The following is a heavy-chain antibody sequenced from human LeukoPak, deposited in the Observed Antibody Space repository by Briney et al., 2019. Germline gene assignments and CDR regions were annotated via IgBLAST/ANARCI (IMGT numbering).Heavy chain of an antibody. CDR2: ISWNSGSI. D-gene: IGHD6-13*01. CDR1: GFTFDDYA. CDR3: ARDGYEGPYSSSWFYYYYGMDV. J-gene: IGHJ6*02. V-gene: IGHV3-9*01. Sequence: GRSLRLSCAASGFTFDDYAMHWVRQAPGKGLEWVSGISWNSGSIGYADSVKGRFTISRDNSKNTLYLQMNSLRAEDTAVYYCARDGYEGPYSSSWFYYYYGMDVWGQGTTVTVSS.